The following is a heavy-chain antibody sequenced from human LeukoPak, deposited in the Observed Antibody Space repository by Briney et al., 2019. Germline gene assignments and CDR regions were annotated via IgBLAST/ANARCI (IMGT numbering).Heavy chain of an antibody. CDR2: IYHSGST. CDR1: GYSISSGYY. D-gene: IGHD3-22*01. Sequence: WETLSLTCTVSGYSISSGYYWGWIRQPPGKGLEWIGSIYHSGSTYYNPSLKSRVTISVDTSKNQFSLKLSSVTAADTAVYYCARVGRYYYDSSGYYKYWGQGTLVTVSS. CDR3: ARVGRYYYDSSGYYKY. V-gene: IGHV4-38-2*02. J-gene: IGHJ4*02.